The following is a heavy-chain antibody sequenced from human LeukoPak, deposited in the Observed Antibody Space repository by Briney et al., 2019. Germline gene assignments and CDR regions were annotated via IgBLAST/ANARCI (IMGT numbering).Heavy chain of an antibody. J-gene: IGHJ3*02. D-gene: IGHD2-21*01. Sequence: GGSLRLSCAASGFTFSSYGMHWVRQAPGQGLEWVAFIRYDGSNKYYADSVKGRFTISRDNSKNTLYLRMNSLRAEDTAVYYCARERCGGGRAFDIWGQGTMVTVSS. CDR3: ARERCGGGRAFDI. CDR1: GFTFSSYG. CDR2: IRYDGSNK. V-gene: IGHV3-30*02.